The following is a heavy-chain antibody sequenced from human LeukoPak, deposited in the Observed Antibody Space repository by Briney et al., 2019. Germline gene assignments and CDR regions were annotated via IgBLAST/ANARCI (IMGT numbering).Heavy chain of an antibody. D-gene: IGHD3-22*01. J-gene: IGHJ1*01. CDR1: GYTFTSYY. CDR2: INPSGGST. CDR3: AREKDDSSGYYYDRVDEYFQH. Sequence: GASAKVSCKASGYTFTSYYMHWVRQAPGQGLEWMGIINPSGGSTSYAQKFQGRVTMTRDMSTSTVYMELSSLRSEDTAVYYCAREKDDSSGYYYDRVDEYFQHWGQGTLVTVSS. V-gene: IGHV1-46*01.